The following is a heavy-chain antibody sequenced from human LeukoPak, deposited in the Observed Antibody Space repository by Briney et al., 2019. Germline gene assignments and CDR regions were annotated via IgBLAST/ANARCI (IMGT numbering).Heavy chain of an antibody. Sequence: PGGSLRLSCAASGFTFSGYAMSWVRQAPGKGLEWVSAISGSGGSTYYADSVKGRFTISRDNSKNTLYLQMNSLRAEDTAVYYCAKDRYGSGSYFDYWGQGTLVTVSS. CDR2: ISGSGGST. CDR1: GFTFSGYA. V-gene: IGHV3-23*01. J-gene: IGHJ4*02. CDR3: AKDRYGSGSYFDY. D-gene: IGHD3-10*01.